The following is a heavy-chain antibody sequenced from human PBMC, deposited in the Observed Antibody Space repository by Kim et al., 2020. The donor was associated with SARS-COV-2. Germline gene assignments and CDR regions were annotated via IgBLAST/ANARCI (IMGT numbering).Heavy chain of an antibody. CDR1: GGSISSYY. V-gene: IGHV4-59*08. CDR3: ARHHSSGWYGDGFFDY. CDR2: IYYSGST. J-gene: IGHJ4*02. Sequence: SETLSLTCTVSGGSISSYYWSWIRQPPGKGLEWIGYIYYSGSTNYNPSLKSRVTISVDTSKNQFSLKLSSVTAADTAVYYCARHHSSGWYGDGFFDYWGQGTLVTVSS. D-gene: IGHD6-19*01.